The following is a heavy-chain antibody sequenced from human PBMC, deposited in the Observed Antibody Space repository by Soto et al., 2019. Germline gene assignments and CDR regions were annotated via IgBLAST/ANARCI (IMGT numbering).Heavy chain of an antibody. Sequence: SETLSLTCTVSGGSVSSGSYYWSWLRQPPGKGLEWIGYIYYTGSTNYNPSLRGRVTMSVDMSKNQFSLNLTSMTAADTAVYDCARGGGEIYYGRFEIWGPGTMVTVSS. D-gene: IGHD1-26*01. V-gene: IGHV4-61*01. CDR2: IYYTGST. CDR3: ARGGGEIYYGRFEI. CDR1: GGSVSSGSYY. J-gene: IGHJ3*02.